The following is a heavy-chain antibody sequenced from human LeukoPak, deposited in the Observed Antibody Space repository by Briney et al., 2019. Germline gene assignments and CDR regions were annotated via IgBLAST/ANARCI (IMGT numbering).Heavy chain of an antibody. D-gene: IGHD4-17*01. J-gene: IGHJ4*02. Sequence: KPSETLSLTCTVSGGSISSYYWSWIRQPPGKGLEWIGYIYYSGSTNYNPSLKSRVTISVDTSKNQFSLKLSSVTAADTAVYYCARLTTVTTWNFDYWGQGTLVTVSS. CDR2: IYYSGST. CDR1: GGSISSYY. V-gene: IGHV4-59*01. CDR3: ARLTTVTTWNFDY.